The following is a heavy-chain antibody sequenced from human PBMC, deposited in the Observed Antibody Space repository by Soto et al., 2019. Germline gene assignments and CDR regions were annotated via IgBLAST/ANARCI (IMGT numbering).Heavy chain of an antibody. CDR2: INPNSGDT. CDR1: GYTFTGYY. CDR3: AKGGAIVAAGTRVYPYNAMDV. V-gene: IGHV1-2*02. J-gene: IGHJ6*02. Sequence: ASVKVSCKASGYTFTGYYVHWVRQAPGQGLEWMGWINPNSGDTYLAQRFQGRVTMNRDTSIGTAYMELRGLTSDDTAEYYCAKGGAIVAAGTRVYPYNAMDVWGQGTTVTVSS. D-gene: IGHD1-26*01.